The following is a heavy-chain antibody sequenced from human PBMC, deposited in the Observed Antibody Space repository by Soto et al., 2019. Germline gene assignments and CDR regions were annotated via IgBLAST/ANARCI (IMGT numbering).Heavy chain of an antibody. CDR1: GFSLTSGVG. V-gene: IGHV2-5*02. CDR2: IYWDDDK. D-gene: IGHD5-12*01. CDR3: AHIDPEIVTVGGHGGFDY. J-gene: IGHJ4*02. Sequence: QITLKESGPTLVRPPQTLTLTCTFSGFSLTSGVGVGWIRQPPGKALEWLALIYWDDDKRYSPSLKNRLTITTTTSKNQVVLTMTNVGPVDTATYFCAHIDPEIVTVGGHGGFDYWGQGTLVTVSS.